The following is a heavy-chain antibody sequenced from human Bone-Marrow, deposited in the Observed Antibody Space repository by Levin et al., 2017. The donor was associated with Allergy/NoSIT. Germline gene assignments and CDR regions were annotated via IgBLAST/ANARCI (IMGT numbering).Heavy chain of an antibody. V-gene: IGHV4-4*02. D-gene: IGHD2-2*01. CDR2: ISHRGNA. CDR3: AREKQYQLPLYYYYYYIDV. CDR1: GASMTSNDW. J-gene: IGHJ6*03. Sequence: KTSETLSLTCTVSGASMTSNDWWTWVRQPPGKGLEWIGEISHRGNANYSPTLKSRVTMSVDMSTKQFSLRMTSVTAADTAVYYCAREKQYQLPLYYYYYYIDVWGKGTTVIVSS.